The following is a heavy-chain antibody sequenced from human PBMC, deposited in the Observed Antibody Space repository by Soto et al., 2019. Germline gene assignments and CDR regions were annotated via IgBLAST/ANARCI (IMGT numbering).Heavy chain of an antibody. V-gene: IGHV1-3*04. CDR1: GYTFTTYG. D-gene: IGHD3-3*01. J-gene: IGHJ4*02. Sequence: ASVKVSCKASGYTFTTYGMHWVRQAPGQRLEWMGWVNTGNGNTAYSQKFQGRVTITRDTSASTGYMELSSLSSEDMAVYYCAVGPASGEFDYWGEGTLVTVSS. CDR3: AVGPASGEFDY. CDR2: VNTGNGNT.